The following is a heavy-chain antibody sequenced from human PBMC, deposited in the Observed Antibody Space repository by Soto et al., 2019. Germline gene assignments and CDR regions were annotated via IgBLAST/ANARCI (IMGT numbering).Heavy chain of an antibody. CDR1: GYTFTSYG. D-gene: IGHD3-3*01. J-gene: IGHJ3*02. CDR3: ARDITIFGVVISGGDAFDI. V-gene: IGHV1-18*01. Sequence: QVQLVQSGAEVKKPGASVKVSCKASGYTFTSYGISWVRQAPGQGLEWMGWISAYNGNTNYAQKLQVRVTMTTDTSTSTAYMELRSLRSDDTAVYYCARDITIFGVVISGGDAFDIWGQGTMVTVSS. CDR2: ISAYNGNT.